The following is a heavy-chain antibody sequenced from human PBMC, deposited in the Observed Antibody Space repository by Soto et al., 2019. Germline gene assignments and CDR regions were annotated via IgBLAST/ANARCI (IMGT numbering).Heavy chain of an antibody. Sequence: PSETLSLTCTVSGGSISSSSYYWGWIRQPPGKGLEWIGSIYYSGSTYYNPSLKSRVTISVDTSKNQFSLKLSSVTAADTAVYYCARRAPRGIDAFDIWGQGTMVTVSS. J-gene: IGHJ3*02. D-gene: IGHD3-10*01. CDR1: GGSISSSSYY. V-gene: IGHV4-39*01. CDR2: IYYSGST. CDR3: ARRAPRGIDAFDI.